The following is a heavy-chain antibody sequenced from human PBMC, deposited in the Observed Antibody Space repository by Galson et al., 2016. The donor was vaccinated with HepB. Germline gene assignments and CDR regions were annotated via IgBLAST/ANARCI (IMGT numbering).Heavy chain of an antibody. CDR1: GFTFSSYA. CDR3: ARGVRWLQSGFAFDI. CDR2: IRISGDST. Sequence: SLRLSCAVSGFTFSSYAMSWVRQAPGKGLEWVSGIRISGDSTYYADSVKGRFTISRDNSKNTLYLQMNSRRAEDTDVYYCARGVRWLQSGFAFDIWGQGTMVTVSS. J-gene: IGHJ3*02. V-gene: IGHV3-23*01. D-gene: IGHD5-24*01.